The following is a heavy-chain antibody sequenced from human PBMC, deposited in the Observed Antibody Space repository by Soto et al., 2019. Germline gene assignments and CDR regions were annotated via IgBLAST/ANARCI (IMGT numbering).Heavy chain of an antibody. CDR1: GFSFSDYA. Sequence: GGSLRLSCKASGFSFSDYAMTWVRQAPGKGLEWVSVISGSGDNTFYAASVKGRFAISRDNSENVLYLQMNSLSADDAAVYFCAKGRAITVYGVDILFDYWGLGTLVTVSS. D-gene: IGHD3-3*01. V-gene: IGHV3-23*01. CDR2: ISGSGDNT. J-gene: IGHJ4*01. CDR3: AKGRAITVYGVDILFDY.